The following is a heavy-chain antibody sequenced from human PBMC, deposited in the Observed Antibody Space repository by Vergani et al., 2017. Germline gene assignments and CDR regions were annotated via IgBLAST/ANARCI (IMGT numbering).Heavy chain of an antibody. Sequence: QVQLVQSGAEVKKPGSSVKVPCKASGGTFSSYAISWVRQAPGQGLEWMGGSIPIFGTANYAQKFQGRVTITADESTSTAYMELSSLRSEDTAVYYCARRSSSSLGYYYMDVWGKGTTVTVSS. J-gene: IGHJ6*03. D-gene: IGHD6-6*01. CDR2: SIPIFGTA. V-gene: IGHV1-69*01. CDR3: ARRSSSSLGYYYMDV. CDR1: GGTFSSYA.